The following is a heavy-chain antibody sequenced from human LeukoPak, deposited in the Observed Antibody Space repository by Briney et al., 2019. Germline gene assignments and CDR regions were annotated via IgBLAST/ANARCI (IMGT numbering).Heavy chain of an antibody. V-gene: IGHV3-48*03. CDR2: ISSSGSTM. J-gene: IGHJ4*02. D-gene: IGHD6-19*01. CDR1: GFTFCSYE. Sequence: GGSLRLSCAASGFTFCSYEMKWVRQAPGKGREWVSYISSSGSTMYYADSVKGRFTISRDNAKNSLYLQMNSVRDEDTAVYYCARQFSGWTTYWGQGTLVTVSS. CDR3: ARQFSGWTTY.